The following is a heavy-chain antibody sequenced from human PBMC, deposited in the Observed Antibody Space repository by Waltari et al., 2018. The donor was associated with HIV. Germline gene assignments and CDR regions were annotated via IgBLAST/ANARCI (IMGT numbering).Heavy chain of an antibody. CDR3: ATTPYYRNYVWGTFDV. CDR2: IHQDGSEK. CDR1: GFTFSSYW. Sequence: EVQLVESGGGLVQPGGSLRLSCAASGFTFSSYWMSWVRQARGKGLEWVANIHQDGSEKYYVDSVKGRFTISRDNAKNSLFLQMNSLRAEDTAVYYCATTPYYRNYVWGTFDVWGRGTWVTVSS. V-gene: IGHV3-7*01. D-gene: IGHD1-7*01. J-gene: IGHJ3*01.